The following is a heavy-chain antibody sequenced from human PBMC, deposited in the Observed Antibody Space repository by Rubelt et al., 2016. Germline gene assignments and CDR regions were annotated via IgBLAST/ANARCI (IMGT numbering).Heavy chain of an antibody. CDR3: ATVPIRTVTSTFDY. Sequence: EVQLLESGGGLVQPGGSLRLSCAASGFTFSSYAMSWVRQAPGKGLEWVSAISGSGGSTYYADSVKGRFTISSDNSQNTLYLQMNSLRAEDTAVYYCATVPIRTVTSTFDYWGQGTLVTVSS. CDR1: GFTFSSYA. D-gene: IGHD4-17*01. V-gene: IGHV3-23*01. CDR2: ISGSGGST. J-gene: IGHJ4*02.